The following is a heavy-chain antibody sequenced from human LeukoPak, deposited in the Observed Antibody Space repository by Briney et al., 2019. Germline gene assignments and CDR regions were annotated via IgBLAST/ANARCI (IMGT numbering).Heavy chain of an antibody. CDR2: IRSKAYGGTV. Sequence: KPGGSLRLSCTGSGFTFGDYAMSWFRQAPGKGLEWVGFIRSKAYGGTVEYAASVKGRFTISRDDSKSIAYLQMNSLKTEDTAVYYCSGRGTIAAAADWGQGTLVTVSS. D-gene: IGHD6-13*01. CDR1: GFTFGDYA. J-gene: IGHJ4*02. CDR3: SGRGTIAAAAD. V-gene: IGHV3-49*05.